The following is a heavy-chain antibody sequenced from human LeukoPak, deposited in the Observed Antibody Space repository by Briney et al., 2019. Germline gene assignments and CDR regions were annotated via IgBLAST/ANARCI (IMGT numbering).Heavy chain of an antibody. Sequence: GGSLRLSCAASGFTFNTYAIYWVRQAPGKGLELVSGICGSGGGTYYADSVKGRFTISRDNSKNTDYLQMNSLTADDTAVYYCAKTTVGYSSGRYPGWPADCWGQGTLVTVSP. CDR1: GFTFNTYA. J-gene: IGHJ4*02. CDR3: AKTTVGYSSGRYPGWPADC. V-gene: IGHV3-23*01. D-gene: IGHD6-19*01. CDR2: ICGSGGGT.